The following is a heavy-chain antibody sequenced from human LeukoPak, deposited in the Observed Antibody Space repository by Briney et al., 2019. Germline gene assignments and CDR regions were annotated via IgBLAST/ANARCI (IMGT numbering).Heavy chain of an antibody. Sequence: ASVTVSCKVSGYTLTELSMRWVRQAPGKGLEWMGGFDPEDGETIYAQKFQGRVTMTEDTSTDTAYMELSSLRSEDTAVYYCATDGYYSSGWSFDYWGQGTLVTVSS. CDR1: GYTLTELS. CDR3: ATDGYYSSGWSFDY. D-gene: IGHD6-19*01. CDR2: FDPEDGET. J-gene: IGHJ4*02. V-gene: IGHV1-24*01.